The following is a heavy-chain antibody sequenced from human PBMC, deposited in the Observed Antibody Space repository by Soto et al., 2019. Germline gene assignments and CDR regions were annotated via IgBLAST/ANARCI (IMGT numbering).Heavy chain of an antibody. CDR3: ARVGDMMGLLDY. CDR2: ISYDGSNK. Sequence: VQLLESGGGLVQPGGSLRLSCAASGFTFSSYAMHWVRQAPGKGLEWVAVISYDGSNKYYADSVKGRFTISRDNSKNTLYLQMNSLRAEDTAVYYCARVGDMMGLLDYWGQGTLVTVSS. CDR1: GFTFSSYA. V-gene: IGHV3-30-3*01. J-gene: IGHJ4*02. D-gene: IGHD3-22*01.